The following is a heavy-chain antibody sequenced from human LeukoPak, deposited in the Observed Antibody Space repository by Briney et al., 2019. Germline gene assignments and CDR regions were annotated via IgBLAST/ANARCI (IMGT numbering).Heavy chain of an antibody. Sequence: GGSLRLSCAASGFTFSSYAMSWVRQAPGKGLEWVSYISSSSSNIFYADSFKGRFTISRDNAQNSLYLQMNSLRVEDTAVYYCARDPPGAHFDYWGQGTLVTVSS. V-gene: IGHV3-21*01. CDR2: ISSSSSNI. J-gene: IGHJ4*02. CDR1: GFTFSSYA. D-gene: IGHD7-27*01. CDR3: ARDPPGAHFDY.